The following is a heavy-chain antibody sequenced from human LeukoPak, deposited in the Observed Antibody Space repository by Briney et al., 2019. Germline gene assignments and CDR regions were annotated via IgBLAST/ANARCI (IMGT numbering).Heavy chain of an antibody. D-gene: IGHD1-26*01. CDR3: AKVRLGGAKGYFDY. CDR1: GFTFDDYA. CDR2: ICGDGGST. J-gene: IGHJ4*02. V-gene: IGHV3-43*02. Sequence: GGSLRLSCAASGFTFDDYAMHWVRQAPGKGLEWVSLICGDGGSTYYADSVKGRFTISRDNSKNSLYLQMNSLRTEDTALYYCAKVRLGGAKGYFDYWGQGTLVTVSS.